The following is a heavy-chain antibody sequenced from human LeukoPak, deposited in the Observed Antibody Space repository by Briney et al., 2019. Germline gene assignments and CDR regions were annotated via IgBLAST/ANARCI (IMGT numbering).Heavy chain of an antibody. CDR3: AGGHIVATISDAFDI. CDR1: GFTFSSYS. Sequence: KTGGSLRLSCAASGFTFSSYSMNWVRQAPGKGLEWVSSISSSSSYIYYTDSVKGRFTISRDNAKNSLYLQMNSLGAEDTAVYYCAGGHIVATISDAFDIWGQGTMVTVSS. V-gene: IGHV3-21*01. CDR2: ISSSSSYI. D-gene: IGHD5-12*01. J-gene: IGHJ3*02.